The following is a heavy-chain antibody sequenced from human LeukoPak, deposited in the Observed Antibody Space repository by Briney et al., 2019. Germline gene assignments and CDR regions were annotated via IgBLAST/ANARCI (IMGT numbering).Heavy chain of an antibody. CDR1: GFTFSTYW. J-gene: IGHJ2*01. CDR3: ARPPGNWVYWYFDL. CDR2: IKQDGSDK. D-gene: IGHD7-27*01. V-gene: IGHV3-7*01. Sequence: GGSLRLSCAASGFTFSTYWMSWVRQAPGKGLEWVANIKQDGSDKYYVDSVKGRSTISRDNAKNSLYLQMNSLRVEDTAVYYCARPPGNWVYWYFDLWGRGTLVTVSS.